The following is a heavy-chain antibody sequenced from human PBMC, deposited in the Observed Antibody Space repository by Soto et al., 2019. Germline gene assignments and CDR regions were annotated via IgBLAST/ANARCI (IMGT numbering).Heavy chain of an antibody. CDR1: GFTFSSYG. CDR2: IWYDGSNK. J-gene: IGHJ5*02. D-gene: IGHD2-15*01. CDR3: ARDEGYCSGGSCYP. V-gene: IGHV3-33*01. Sequence: QVQLVESGGGVVQPGRSLRLSCAASGFTFSSYGMHWVRQAPGKGLEWVAVIWYDGSNKYYADSVKGRFTISRDNSKNTLYLQMNSLRAEDTAVYYCARDEGYCSGGSCYPWGQGTLVTVSS.